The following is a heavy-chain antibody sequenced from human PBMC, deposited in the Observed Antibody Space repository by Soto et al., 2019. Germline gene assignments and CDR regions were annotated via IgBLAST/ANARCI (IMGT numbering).Heavy chain of an antibody. Sequence: EVQLVESGGGLVQPGGSLRLSCTASGFTVSSNYMNWVRQAPGKGLEWVSVIYSGGSTYYADSVKGRFTISRDNSKNTLDLQMNILRTEDTAVYYCARDFYGFWSGTLDYWGQGTLVTVSS. J-gene: IGHJ4*02. CDR1: GFTVSSNY. V-gene: IGHV3-66*01. CDR2: IYSGGST. CDR3: ARDFYGFWSGTLDY. D-gene: IGHD3-3*01.